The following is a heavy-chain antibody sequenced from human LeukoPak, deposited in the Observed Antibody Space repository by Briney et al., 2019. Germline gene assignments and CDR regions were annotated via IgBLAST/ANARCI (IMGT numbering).Heavy chain of an antibody. V-gene: IGHV4-59*08. CDR1: GGSISPFY. J-gene: IGHJ4*02. CDR3: ARHFSGFDH. D-gene: IGHD2-8*02. Sequence: SETLSLTCTVSGGSISPFYWSWIRQSPDKGLVWIGNIYYSGSTNYNPSFKSRVTISLDTSKKRYSLHLSSVTAADTAIYYCARHFSGFDHWGQGAQVTVSS. CDR2: IYYSGST.